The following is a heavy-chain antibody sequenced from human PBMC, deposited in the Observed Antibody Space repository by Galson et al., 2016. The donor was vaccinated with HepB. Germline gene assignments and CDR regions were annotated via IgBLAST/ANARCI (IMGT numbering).Heavy chain of an antibody. D-gene: IGHD3-9*01. CDR1: GGSINSGSYY. Sequence: TLSLTCSVSGGSINSGSYYWTWIRQPAGMGLEYIGRISIGGSTNYNPSLRRRVTMSLNTSKNQFSLRLRSVTAADTAVYYGARQPIPDTVLVNYFDYWGQGTLVTVSS. CDR3: ARQPIPDTVLVNYFDY. V-gene: IGHV4-61*02. CDR2: ISIGGST. J-gene: IGHJ4*02.